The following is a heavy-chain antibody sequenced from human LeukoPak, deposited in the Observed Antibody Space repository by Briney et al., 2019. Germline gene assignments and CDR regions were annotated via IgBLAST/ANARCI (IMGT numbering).Heavy chain of an antibody. D-gene: IGHD4/OR15-4a*01. Sequence: SQTLSLTCTVSGGSISSAGYSWYWIRQFPGKGLEWIGYIYYSGSTAYTPSLKSRVAISLDTSKNQFSLNLTSVTAADTAVYYCARDGATGVLDHWGQGTLVTVSS. V-gene: IGHV4-31*03. CDR2: IYYSGST. CDR3: ARDGATGVLDH. J-gene: IGHJ4*02. CDR1: GGSISSAGYS.